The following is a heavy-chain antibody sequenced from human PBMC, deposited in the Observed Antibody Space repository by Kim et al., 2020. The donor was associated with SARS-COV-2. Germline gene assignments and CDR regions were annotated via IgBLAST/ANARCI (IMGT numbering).Heavy chain of an antibody. V-gene: IGHV1-69*13. CDR2: IIPIFGTA. Sequence: ASVKVSCKASGGTFSSYAISWVRQAPGQGLEWMGGIIPIFGTANYAQKFQGRVTITADESTSTAYMELSSLRSEDTAVYYCADVIVGARGNWFDPWGQGTLVTVSS. CDR1: GGTFSSYA. CDR3: ADVIVGARGNWFDP. D-gene: IGHD1-26*01. J-gene: IGHJ5*02.